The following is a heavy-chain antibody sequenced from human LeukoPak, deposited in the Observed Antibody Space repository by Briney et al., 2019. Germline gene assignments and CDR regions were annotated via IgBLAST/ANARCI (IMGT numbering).Heavy chain of an antibody. J-gene: IGHJ4*02. CDR1: GFTFSSYS. V-gene: IGHV3-48*04. CDR3: ARDRRAAGLDY. D-gene: IGHD6-13*01. CDR2: ISSSSSTI. Sequence: GGSLRLSCAASGFTFSSYSMNWVRQAPGKGLEGVSYISSSSSTIYYADSVKGRFTISRDNAKNSLYLQMNSLRAEDTAVYYCARDRRAAGLDYWGQGTLVTVSS.